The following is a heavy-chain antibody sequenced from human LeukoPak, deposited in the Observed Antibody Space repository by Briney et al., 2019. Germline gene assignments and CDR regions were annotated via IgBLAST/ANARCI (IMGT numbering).Heavy chain of an antibody. Sequence: ASVKVSCKASGYTFTGYYIHWVRQAPGQGLEWMGWISAYNGNTNYAQKLQGRVTMTTDTSTSTAYMELRSLRSDDTAVYYCARAMGYCSSTSCHPSDYWGQGTLVTVSS. CDR2: ISAYNGNT. CDR1: GYTFTGYY. J-gene: IGHJ4*02. CDR3: ARAMGYCSSTSCHPSDY. V-gene: IGHV1-18*04. D-gene: IGHD2-2*01.